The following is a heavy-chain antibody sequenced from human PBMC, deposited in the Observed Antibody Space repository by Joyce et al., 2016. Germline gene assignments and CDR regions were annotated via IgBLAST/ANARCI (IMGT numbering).Heavy chain of an antibody. CDR3: AKDAGYSSGWADY. CDR2: ISYDGSNR. V-gene: IGHV3-30*18. D-gene: IGHD6-19*01. CDR1: GFTFSNSG. Sequence: QVQLVESGGGVVQPGRSLRLSCAASGFTFSNSGMHWVRQAPGKGLEWVARISYDGSNREYADSVKGRFSISRDNSKNTLYLQMNSLRAEDTALFYCAKDAGYSSGWADYWGQGTLVSVSS. J-gene: IGHJ4*02.